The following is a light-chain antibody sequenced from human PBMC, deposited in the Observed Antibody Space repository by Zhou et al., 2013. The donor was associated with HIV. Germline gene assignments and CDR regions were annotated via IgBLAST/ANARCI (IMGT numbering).Light chain of an antibody. J-gene: IGLJ3*02. CDR3: QSYDTSLGAWV. Sequence: HSVLTQPPSVSGAPGQRVTISCTGSSSNVGAGYNVHWYQQLPGAAPKLLIYDNINRPSGVPDRFSGSKSGTSASLAITGLQAEDEADYYCQSYDTSLGAWVFGGGTKLTVL. CDR2: DNI. CDR1: SSNVGAGYN. V-gene: IGLV1-40*01.